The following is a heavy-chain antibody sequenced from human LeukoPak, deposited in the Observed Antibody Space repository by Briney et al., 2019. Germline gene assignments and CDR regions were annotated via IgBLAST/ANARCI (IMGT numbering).Heavy chain of an antibody. J-gene: IGHJ4*02. D-gene: IGHD3-9*01. V-gene: IGHV3-23*01. CDR1: GFTFSSYA. CDR3: AKAEYYDILAGYYDFDD. Sequence: GGSLRLSCAASGFTFSSYAMSWVRQAPGKGLEWVSAISGSGGSTYYADSVKGRFTISRDNSKNTLYLQMNSLRAEVTAVYYSAKAEYYDILAGYYDFDDWGQGTLVTVSS. CDR2: ISGSGGST.